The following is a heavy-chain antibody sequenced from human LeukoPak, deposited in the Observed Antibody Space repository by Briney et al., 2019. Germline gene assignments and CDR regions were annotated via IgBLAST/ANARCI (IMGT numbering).Heavy chain of an antibody. V-gene: IGHV4-59*01. Sequence: SETLSLTCTASGGSISSYYWSWIRQPPGKGLEWIGYTYYSGSTIYNPSLKSRVTISVDTSKNQFSLKLSSVTAADTAVYYCARVEWLRVYGGNYPYNWFDPWGQGTLVTVSS. CDR3: ARVEWLRVYGGNYPYNWFDP. D-gene: IGHD4-23*01. CDR2: TYYSGST. J-gene: IGHJ5*02. CDR1: GGSISSYY.